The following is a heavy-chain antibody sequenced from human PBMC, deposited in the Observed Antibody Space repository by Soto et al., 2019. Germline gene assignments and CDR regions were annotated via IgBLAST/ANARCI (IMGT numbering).Heavy chain of an antibody. D-gene: IGHD6-19*01. V-gene: IGHV3-30*18. Sequence: QVQLVESGGGVVQPGRSLRLSCAASGFTFSSYGMHWVRQAPSKGLEWVAVISYDGSNKYYADSVKGRFTISRDNSKNTLYLQMNSLRAEDTAVYYCAKDRGSGYDWEIAVAGRGVLDYWGQGTLVTVSS. CDR1: GFTFSSYG. CDR3: AKDRGSGYDWEIAVAGRGVLDY. CDR2: ISYDGSNK. J-gene: IGHJ4*02.